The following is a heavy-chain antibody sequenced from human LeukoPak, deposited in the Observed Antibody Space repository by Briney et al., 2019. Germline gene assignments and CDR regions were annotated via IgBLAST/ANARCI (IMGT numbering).Heavy chain of an antibody. D-gene: IGHD3-3*01. Sequence: ASVKVSCKASGYTFTGYYMHWVRQAPGQGLEWMGWINPNSGGTNYAQKFQGRVTMTRDTSISTAYMELSRLRSDDTAVYYCARGHRITIFGVVIHQHFQHWGQGTLVTVSS. CDR3: ARGHRITIFGVVIHQHFQH. V-gene: IGHV1-2*02. J-gene: IGHJ1*01. CDR1: GYTFTGYY. CDR2: INPNSGGT.